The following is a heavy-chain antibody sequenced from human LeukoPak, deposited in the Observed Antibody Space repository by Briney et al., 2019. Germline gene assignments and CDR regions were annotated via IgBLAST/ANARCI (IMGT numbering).Heavy chain of an antibody. CDR3: AKSNGYGLVDI. CDR2: IYPSGST. V-gene: IGHV4-4*07. CDR1: GGSISSYF. J-gene: IGHJ3*02. D-gene: IGHD3-10*01. Sequence: SETLSLTCTVSGGSISSYFWSWIRQPAGKGLEWIGRIYPSGSTNYNPSLKSRVTMSVDTSKNHFSLKLNSVTAADTAVYYCAKSNGYGLVDIWGQGTMVTVSS.